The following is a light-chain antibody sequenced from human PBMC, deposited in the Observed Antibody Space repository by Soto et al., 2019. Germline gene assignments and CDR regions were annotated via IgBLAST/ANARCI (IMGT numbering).Light chain of an antibody. J-gene: IGLJ1*01. CDR1: SSDVGGYNY. V-gene: IGLV2-14*01. CDR2: EVS. Sequence: QSALTQPASVSGSPGQSITISCTGTSSDVGGYNYVSWYQQHPGKAPKLMLYEVSNRPSGVSNRFSGSKSGNTASLTISGLQAEDEAEYYCSSYTSSSIYVFGTGTKVTVL. CDR3: SSYTSSSIYV.